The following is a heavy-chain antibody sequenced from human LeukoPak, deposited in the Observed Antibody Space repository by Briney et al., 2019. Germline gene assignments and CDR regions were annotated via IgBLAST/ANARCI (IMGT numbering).Heavy chain of an antibody. V-gene: IGHV3-66*01. CDR2: IYTGGST. CDR3: ARALQLWSPFDY. J-gene: IGHJ4*02. Sequence: PGRSLRLSCAASGFTVSTNYMSWVRQAPGKGLEWVSVIYTGGSTYYADSVKGRFTISRDNSKNTLYLQMNSLRAEDTAVYYCARALQLWSPFDYWGQGTLVTVSS. D-gene: IGHD5-18*01. CDR1: GFTVSTNY.